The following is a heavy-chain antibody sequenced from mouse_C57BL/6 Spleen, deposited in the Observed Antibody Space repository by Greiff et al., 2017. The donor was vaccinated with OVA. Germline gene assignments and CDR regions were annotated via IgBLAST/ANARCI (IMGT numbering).Heavy chain of an antibody. Sequence: VQLQQSGAELVKPGASVKLSCTASGFNINDYYMHWVKQRPEQGLEWIGRIDPEDGDTEYDPKFQGKATMTADTSSNTAYLQLGSLTSEDTAVYYCTTLLQYRWIAYWGQGTLVTVSA. J-gene: IGHJ3*01. D-gene: IGHD1-1*01. V-gene: IGHV14-1*01. CDR3: TTLLQYRWIAY. CDR2: IDPEDGDT. CDR1: GFNINDYY.